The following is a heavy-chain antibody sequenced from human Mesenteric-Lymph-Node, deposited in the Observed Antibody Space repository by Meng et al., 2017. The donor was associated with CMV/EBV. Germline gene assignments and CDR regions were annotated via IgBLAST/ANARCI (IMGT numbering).Heavy chain of an antibody. Sequence: ESLRLSCTVSGGSMNNYHWTWIRQPPGKGLEWIGNIFYTGSTKYNPSFKSRVTISVDTSKNQFSLRLTSVTSADSAIYYCARRSRSGPPVSWFDPWGQGTLVTVSS. D-gene: IGHD6-19*01. V-gene: IGHV4-59*01. CDR1: GGSMNNYH. CDR3: ARRSRSGPPVSWFDP. J-gene: IGHJ5*02. CDR2: IFYTGST.